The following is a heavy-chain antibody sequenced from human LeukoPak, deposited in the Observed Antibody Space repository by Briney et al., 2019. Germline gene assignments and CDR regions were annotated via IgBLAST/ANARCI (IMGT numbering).Heavy chain of an antibody. CDR3: ARGGGVAGTPYNPYDY. CDR2: IYYSGST. V-gene: IGHV4-61*05. J-gene: IGHJ4*02. Sequence: SETLSLTCTVSGGSISSSSYYWGWIRQPPGKGQEWIGYIYYSGSTNYNPSLKSRVTISVDTSKNQFSLKLSSVTAADTAVYYCARGGGVAGTPYNPYDYWGQGTLVTVSS. D-gene: IGHD6-19*01. CDR1: GGSISSSSYY.